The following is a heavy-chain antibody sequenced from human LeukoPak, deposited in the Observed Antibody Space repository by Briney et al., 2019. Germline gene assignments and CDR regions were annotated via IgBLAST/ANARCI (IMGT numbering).Heavy chain of an antibody. CDR3: ARGRGPKSVLRFLEWLF. V-gene: IGHV1-8*01. J-gene: IGHJ4*02. CDR2: MNPNSGNT. CDR1: GYTFTSYD. Sequence: GASVKVSCKASGYTFTSYDINWVRQATGQGLEWMGWMNPNSGNTGYAQKFQGRVTMTRNTSISTAYMELSSLRSEHTAVYYCARGRGPKSVLRFLEWLFWGQGTLVTVSS. D-gene: IGHD3-3*01.